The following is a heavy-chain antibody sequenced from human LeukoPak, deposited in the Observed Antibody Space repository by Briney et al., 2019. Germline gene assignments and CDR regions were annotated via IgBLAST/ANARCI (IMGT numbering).Heavy chain of an antibody. V-gene: IGHV3-23*01. CDR3: AKVYSSGWYSYFDL. D-gene: IGHD6-19*01. J-gene: IGHJ2*01. CDR2: ISGSGGST. CDR1: GFTFSSYA. Sequence: GGSLRLSSAASGFTFSSYAMSWVRQAPGKGLEWVSAISGSGGSTYYADSVKGRFTISRDNSKNTLYLQMNSLRAEDAAVYYCAKVYSSGWYSYFDLWGRGTLVTVSS.